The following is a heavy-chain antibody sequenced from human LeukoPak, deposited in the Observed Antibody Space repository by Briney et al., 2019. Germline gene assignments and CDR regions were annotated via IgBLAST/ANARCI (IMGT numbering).Heavy chain of an antibody. V-gene: IGHV4-28*01. J-gene: IGHJ4*02. CDR1: GYSITSSSW. CDR3: ARKENVYYYFDY. Sequence: SDTLSLTCAVSGYSITSSSWWGWIRQPPGKGLAWIGYIYHSGTTYYNPSLQSRVTMSVDTSKNQFSLKLSSVTAVDTAVYYCARKENVYYYFDYWGQGTLVAVSS. CDR2: IYHSGTT. D-gene: IGHD3-10*01.